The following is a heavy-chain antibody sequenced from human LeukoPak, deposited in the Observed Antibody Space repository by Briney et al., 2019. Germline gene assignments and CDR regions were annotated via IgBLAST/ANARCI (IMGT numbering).Heavy chain of an antibody. J-gene: IGHJ4*02. CDR3: ARSSHNNYWYFDY. CDR1: GFIFDDYG. Sequence: GGSLRLSCAASGFIFDDYGMSWVRQAPGKGLEWVSGINWNGGSTGYADSVKGRLTISRDNAKNSLYLQMNSLRAEDTALYYCARSSHNNYWYFDYWGQGTLVTVSS. CDR2: INWNGGST. D-gene: IGHD1-1*01. V-gene: IGHV3-20*04.